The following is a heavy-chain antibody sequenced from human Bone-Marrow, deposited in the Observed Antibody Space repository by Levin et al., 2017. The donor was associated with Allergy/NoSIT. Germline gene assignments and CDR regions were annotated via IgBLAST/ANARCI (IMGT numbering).Heavy chain of an antibody. CDR1: DGSISNHY. D-gene: IGHD3-10*01. J-gene: IGHJ5*02. CDR3: AREGRTLLGSYYRNWFDP. CDR2: VYYTGST. Sequence: RASETLSLTCTVSDGSISNHYWSWIRQPPGKGLEWIGYVYYTGSTNYNPSLKSRVTMSVDTSKNQFSLELTSVTAADTAVYYCAREGRTLLGSYYRNWFDPWGQGTLVTVS. V-gene: IGHV4-59*11.